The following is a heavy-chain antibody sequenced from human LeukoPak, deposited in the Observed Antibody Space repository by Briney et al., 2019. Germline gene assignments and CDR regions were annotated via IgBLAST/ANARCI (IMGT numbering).Heavy chain of an antibody. CDR1: GGSISGSSYF. V-gene: IGHV4-39*01. CDR2: IYYSGNT. Sequence: SETLSLTCAVSGGSISGSSYFWGWIRQPPGKGLEWIGSIYYSGNTYYNPSLKSRVTISVDTSKNQFSLKLSSVTAADTAVYYCARLKEGIDYWGQRTLVTVSS. CDR3: ARLKEGIDY. D-gene: IGHD3-10*01. J-gene: IGHJ4*02.